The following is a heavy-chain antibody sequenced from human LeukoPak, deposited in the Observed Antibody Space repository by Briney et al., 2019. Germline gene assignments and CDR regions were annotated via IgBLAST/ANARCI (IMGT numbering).Heavy chain of an antibody. V-gene: IGHV3-30-3*01. CDR1: GFTFSSHA. D-gene: IGHD3-3*01. J-gene: IGHJ6*03. CDR3: ARDQVLRFLEWLGGPYYYYMDV. CDR2: ISYDGSNK. Sequence: PGGSLRLSCAASGFTFSSHAMHWVRQAPGKGLEWVAVISYDGSNKYYADSVKGRFTISRDNSKNTLYLQMNSLRAEDTAVYYCARDQVLRFLEWLGGPYYYYMDVWGKGTTVTVSS.